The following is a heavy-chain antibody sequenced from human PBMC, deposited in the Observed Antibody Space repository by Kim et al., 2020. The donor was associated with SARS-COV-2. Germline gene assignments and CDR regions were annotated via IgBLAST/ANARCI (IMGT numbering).Heavy chain of an antibody. CDR2: INHSGST. D-gene: IGHD3-3*01. V-gene: IGHV4-34*01. J-gene: IGHJ4*02. CDR3: ARGIYHYDFWSGYLCYFDY. Sequence: SETLSLTCAVYGGSFSGYYWSWIRQPPGKGLEWIGEINHSGSTNYNPSLKSRVTISVDTSKNQFSLKLSSVTAADTAVYYCARGIYHYDFWSGYLCYFDYWGQGTLVTVSS. CDR1: GGSFSGYY.